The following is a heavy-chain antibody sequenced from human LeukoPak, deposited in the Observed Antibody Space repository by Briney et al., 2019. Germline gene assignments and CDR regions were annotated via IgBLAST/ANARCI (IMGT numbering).Heavy chain of an antibody. V-gene: IGHV3-30*18. CDR3: TKERPEEYYGSDSYFGY. Sequence: GRSLRLSCAASGFTLRSYVMHWVRQAPGKGLEWVAEISYEDGSNKYYADSAKGRFTIYSDNSKNTQYQQMNSLRAEDAAMYSWTKERPEEYYGSDSYFGYWGQGNLGPVSS. J-gene: IGHJ4*02. CDR1: GFTLRSYV. D-gene: IGHD3-10*01. CDR2: ISYEDGSNK.